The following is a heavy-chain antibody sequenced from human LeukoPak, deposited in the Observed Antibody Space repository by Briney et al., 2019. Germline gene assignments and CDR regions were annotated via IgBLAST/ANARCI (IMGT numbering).Heavy chain of an antibody. CDR3: ARERDTAMVFYYYGMDV. Sequence: ASVKVSCKASGYTSTSYGISWVRQAPGQGLEWMGWISAYNGNTNYAQKLQGRVTMTTDTSTSTAYMELRSLRSDDTAVYYCARERDTAMVFYYYGMDVWGQGTTVTVSS. D-gene: IGHD5-18*01. J-gene: IGHJ6*02. CDR2: ISAYNGNT. CDR1: GYTSTSYG. V-gene: IGHV1-18*01.